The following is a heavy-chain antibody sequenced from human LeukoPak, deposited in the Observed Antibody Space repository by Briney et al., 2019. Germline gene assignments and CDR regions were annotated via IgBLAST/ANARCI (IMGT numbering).Heavy chain of an antibody. V-gene: IGHV4-4*07. Sequence: TSETLSLTCTVSGGSISSYYWSWIRQPAGKGPEWIGRIYISGSTNYNPSLKSRVTMSIDTSKNQFSLKLTFVTAADTAVYYCAREVVDATPSRDNYYYMDVWGKGTTVTVSS. CDR2: IYISGST. CDR3: AREVVDATPSRDNYYYMDV. CDR1: GGSISSYY. D-gene: IGHD2-15*01. J-gene: IGHJ6*03.